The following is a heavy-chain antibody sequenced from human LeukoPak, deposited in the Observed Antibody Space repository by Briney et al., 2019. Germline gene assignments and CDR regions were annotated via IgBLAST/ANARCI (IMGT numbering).Heavy chain of an antibody. CDR3: ATDSYPGTAYNFDY. V-gene: IGHV1-24*01. CDR1: GYTLTELS. CDR2: FDPEDGET. J-gene: IGHJ4*02. Sequence: ASVKVSCKVSGYTLTELSMHWVRQAPGKGLEWMGGFDPEDGETIYAQKFQGRVTMTEDTSTDTAYMELSSLRSEDTAVYYCATDSYPGTAYNFDYWGQGTLVTVSS. D-gene: IGHD1-1*01.